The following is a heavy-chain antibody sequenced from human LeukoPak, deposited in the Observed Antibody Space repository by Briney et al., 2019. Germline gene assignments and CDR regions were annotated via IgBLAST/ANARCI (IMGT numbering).Heavy chain of an antibody. D-gene: IGHD4-11*01. CDR3: GRTPDIGTVDH. V-gene: IGHV3-7*01. J-gene: IGHJ4*02. CDR2: INQDGSEK. CDR1: GFTFSDYW. Sequence: PGGSLRHSRAASGFTFSDYWMSWVRQPPGKGVEWVANINQDGSEKYYVDSMKGRFAISRDNAKSSLYLEMNSRRDEDTAIYYCGRTPDIGTVDHWGQGTLATVSS.